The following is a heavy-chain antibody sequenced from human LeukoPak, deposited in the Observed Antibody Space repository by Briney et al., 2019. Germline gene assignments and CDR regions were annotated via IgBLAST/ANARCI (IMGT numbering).Heavy chain of an antibody. CDR3: ARGGFGNRLTMDV. Sequence: GESLKISCKGSGYSFTTYYIAWVRQMPGKGLEWMGIIYPGDSDTRYSPSLQGQVTISADKSIATAYLKWSSLEASDTAIYYWARGGFGNRLTMDVWGQGTTVTVSS. CDR1: GYSFTTYY. D-gene: IGHD1-14*01. CDR2: IYPGDSDT. J-gene: IGHJ6*02. V-gene: IGHV5-51*01.